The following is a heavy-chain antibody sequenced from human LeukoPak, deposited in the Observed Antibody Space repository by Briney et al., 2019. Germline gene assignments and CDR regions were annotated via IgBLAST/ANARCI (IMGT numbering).Heavy chain of an antibody. J-gene: IGHJ3*02. D-gene: IGHD3-3*01. CDR2: IWYDGSNK. V-gene: IGHV3-33*01. Sequence: PGRSLRLSCAASGFTFSSYGMHWVRQAPGKGLEWVAVIWYDGSNKYYADSVKGRFTISRDNSKNTLYLQMNSLRAEDTAVYHCARDPPHYDFWSGYLDRGAFDIWGQGTMVTVSS. CDR1: GFTFSSYG. CDR3: ARDPPHYDFWSGYLDRGAFDI.